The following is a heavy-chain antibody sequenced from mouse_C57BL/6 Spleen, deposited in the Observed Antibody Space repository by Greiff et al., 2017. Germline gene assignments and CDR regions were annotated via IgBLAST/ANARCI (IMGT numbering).Heavy chain of an antibody. CDR3: TNYDGYYGWYFDV. D-gene: IGHD2-3*01. V-gene: IGHV5-9-1*02. J-gene: IGHJ1*03. CDR1: GFTFSSYA. CDR2: ISSGGDYI. Sequence: EVKLVESGEGLVKPGGSLKLSCAASGFTFSSYAMSWVRQTPAQRLEWVAYISSGGDYIYYADTVKGRFTISRDKARNTLYLQMSRLKSEDTAMYYCTNYDGYYGWYFDVWGTGTTVTVSS.